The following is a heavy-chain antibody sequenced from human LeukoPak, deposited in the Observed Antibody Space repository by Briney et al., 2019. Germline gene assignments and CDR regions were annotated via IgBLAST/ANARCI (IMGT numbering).Heavy chain of an antibody. CDR2: INHSGST. V-gene: IGHV4-34*01. Sequence: PSETLSLTCAVYGGSFSGYYWGWIRQPPGKGLEWIGEINHSGSTNYNPSLKSRVTISVDTSKNQFSLKLSSVTAADTAVYYRASGYGDTDYYFDYWGQGTLVTVSS. CDR3: ASGYGDTDYYFDY. D-gene: IGHD4-17*01. CDR1: GGSFSGYY. J-gene: IGHJ4*02.